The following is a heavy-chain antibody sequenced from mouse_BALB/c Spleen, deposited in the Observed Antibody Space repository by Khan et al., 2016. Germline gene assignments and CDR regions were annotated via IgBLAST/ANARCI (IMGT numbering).Heavy chain of an antibody. D-gene: IGHD2-3*01. V-gene: IGHV1-87*01. CDR1: GYTFTTYW. Sequence: QVQLQQSGAELARPGASVKLSCKASGYTFTTYWMQWVKQRPGQGLEWIGAIYPGDGDTRYTQKFKGKATLTADKSSNTAYMQLSSLASEDSAVYYCARGGFYDGSLFAYWGQGTLVTVSA. J-gene: IGHJ3*01. CDR2: IYPGDGDT. CDR3: ARGGFYDGSLFAY.